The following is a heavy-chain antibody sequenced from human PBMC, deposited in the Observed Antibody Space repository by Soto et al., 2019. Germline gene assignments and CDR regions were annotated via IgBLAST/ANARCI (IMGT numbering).Heavy chain of an antibody. V-gene: IGHV3-30*18. CDR1: GFIFSDFG. CDR3: VKGDLDTAVVNSPDAFDV. Sequence: GWSLRLSCEASGFIFSDFGMHWVRQAPGKGLEWVAVISYDGNNKYYAQSVKGRFTISRDNSKNTLFLNMDSLRPEDTAVYHCVKGDLDTAVVNSPDAFDVWGPGTMVTVSS. D-gene: IGHD5-18*01. J-gene: IGHJ3*01. CDR2: ISYDGNNK.